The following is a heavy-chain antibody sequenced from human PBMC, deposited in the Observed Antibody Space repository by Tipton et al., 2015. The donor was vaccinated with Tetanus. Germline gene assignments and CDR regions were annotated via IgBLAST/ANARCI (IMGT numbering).Heavy chain of an antibody. CDR1: GVTVSGNY. J-gene: IGHJ4*02. CDR3: ARDQRRPITIFGVVGLRSHSRFDL. V-gene: IGHV3-53*01. D-gene: IGHD3-3*01. Sequence: SGVTVSGNYMSWVRQAPGKGLEWVSVIYTGGSADYTDSVKGRFTISRDNSNNSLSLQMNSLRIDDTAVYYCARDQRRPITIFGVVGLRSHSRFDLWGQGTLVTVSS. CDR2: IYTGGSA.